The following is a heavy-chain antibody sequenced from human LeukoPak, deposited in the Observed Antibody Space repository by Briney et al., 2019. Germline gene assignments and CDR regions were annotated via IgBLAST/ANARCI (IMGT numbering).Heavy chain of an antibody. CDR2: ISGSGGST. V-gene: IGHV3-23*01. CDR1: GFTFSSYA. J-gene: IGHJ6*03. Sequence: GGSLRLSCAASGFTFSSYAMSWVRQAPGKGLEWVSAISGSGGSTYYADSVKGRFTISRDNSKNTLYLQMNSLRAEDTAVYYCARASKLLGYYMDVWGKGTTVTVSS. CDR3: ARASKLLGYYMDV. D-gene: IGHD2/OR15-2a*01.